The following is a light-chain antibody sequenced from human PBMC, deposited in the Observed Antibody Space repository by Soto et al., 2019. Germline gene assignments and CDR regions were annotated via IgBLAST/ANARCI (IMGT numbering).Light chain of an antibody. CDR3: QEDNSASLT. V-gene: IGKV1-27*01. CDR2: AAS. J-gene: IGKJ4*01. CDR1: QGISSY. Sequence: DIQLTQSPSSLSASVGDRVTITFRATQGISSYLARFQQTPWKVPELLIYAASTLQAGVPSRFSGSGSGTGFTLTISSLQTEDGATYYGQEDNSASLTFGGGTKVE.